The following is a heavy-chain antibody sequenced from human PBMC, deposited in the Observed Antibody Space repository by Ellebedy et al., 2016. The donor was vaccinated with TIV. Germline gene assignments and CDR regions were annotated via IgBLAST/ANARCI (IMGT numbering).Heavy chain of an antibody. CDR2: IYYSVSA. CDR1: GSSISNSDYY. V-gene: IGHV4-39*07. J-gene: IGHJ5*02. CDR3: ARDPALPRGRFDT. Sequence: MPSETLSLTCTVSGSSISNSDYYLNWIRQPPGKGLEWIGSIYYSVSAYYNPSLKSRVTVSVDTSKNQFSLNLSSVTAADTAVYYCARDPALPRGRFDTWGQGTLVTVSS.